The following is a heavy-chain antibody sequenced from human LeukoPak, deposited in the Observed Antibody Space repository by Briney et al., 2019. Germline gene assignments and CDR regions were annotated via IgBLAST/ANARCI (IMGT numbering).Heavy chain of an antibody. CDR3: ARAGYYDSSGYTYYFDY. D-gene: IGHD3-22*01. CDR2: ISYDGSNK. Sequence: PGRSLRLSRAASGFTFSSYAMHWVRQAPGKGLEWVAVISYDGSNKYYADSVKGRFTISRDNSKNTLYLQMNSLRAEDTAVYYCARAGYYDSSGYTYYFDYWGQGTLVTVSS. V-gene: IGHV3-30-3*01. CDR1: GFTFSSYA. J-gene: IGHJ4*02.